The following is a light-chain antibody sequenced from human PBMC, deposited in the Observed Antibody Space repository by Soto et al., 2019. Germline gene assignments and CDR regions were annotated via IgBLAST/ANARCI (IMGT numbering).Light chain of an antibody. CDR2: GAS. CDR1: QSISSSY. V-gene: IGKV3-20*01. J-gene: IGKJ1*01. Sequence: EIVLTQSPGTLSWSPGERATLSCRASQSISSSYLAWYQQKPGQAPRRLVYGASSRATGIPDRFSGSGSGTDFTLTISRLEPEDFALYYCQQYSSTFWTFGQGTKVDIK. CDR3: QQYSSTFWT.